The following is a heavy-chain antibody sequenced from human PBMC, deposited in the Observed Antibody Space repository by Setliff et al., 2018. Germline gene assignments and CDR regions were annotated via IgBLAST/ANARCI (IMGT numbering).Heavy chain of an antibody. Sequence: SVKVSCKASGGTFSSYAISWVRQAPGQGLEWMGGIIPILGIANYAQKFQGSVTITAEKSTSTAYMELSSLRSEDTAVYYCARREYDILTGYYGPRYYYYGMDVWGQGTTVTVSS. CDR1: GGTFSSYA. CDR2: IIPILGIA. V-gene: IGHV1-69*10. CDR3: ARREYDILTGYYGPRYYYYGMDV. D-gene: IGHD3-9*01. J-gene: IGHJ6*02.